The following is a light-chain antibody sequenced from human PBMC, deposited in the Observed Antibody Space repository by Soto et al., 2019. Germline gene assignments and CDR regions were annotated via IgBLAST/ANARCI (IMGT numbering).Light chain of an antibody. CDR2: GAS. V-gene: IGKV3-20*01. Sequence: ESVLTQSPATLSLSPGERATLSCRASQSVSSSYLAWYQQKPGQAPRLLIYGASSRATGIPDRFSGSGSGTDFTLTISRLEPEDFAVYYCQQYGSSPKTFGHGTRVDIK. CDR1: QSVSSSY. J-gene: IGKJ1*01. CDR3: QQYGSSPKT.